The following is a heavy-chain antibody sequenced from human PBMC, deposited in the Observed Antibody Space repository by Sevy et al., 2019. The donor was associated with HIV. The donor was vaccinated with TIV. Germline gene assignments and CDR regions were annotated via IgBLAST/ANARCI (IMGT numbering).Heavy chain of an antibody. D-gene: IGHD6-13*01. J-gene: IGHJ6*02. CDR1: GYTFTSYG. V-gene: IGHV1-18*01. CDR3: ASVRSSSSWYYYGMDV. Sequence: ASVKVSCKASGYTFTSYGISWVRQAPGQGLEWMGWISAYNGNTNYAQKLQGRVTMTTDTSTSTAYMELRSLRSDDTAVYYCASVRSSSSWYYYGMDVWGQGTTVTVSS. CDR2: ISAYNGNT.